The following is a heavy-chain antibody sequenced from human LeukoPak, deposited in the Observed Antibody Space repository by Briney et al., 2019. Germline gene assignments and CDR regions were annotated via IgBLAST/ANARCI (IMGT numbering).Heavy chain of an antibody. D-gene: IGHD5-12*01. Sequence: ASVKLSCKASGYAFTSFDMNWVRQATGQGLEWMGWMTPDTGNTGFAQSFQGRVTLTWNASIRTAYMELNNLTSEDTAVYFCAREWLGQSSPFDHWGQGTLVTASS. CDR3: AREWLGQSSPFDH. CDR2: MTPDTGNT. V-gene: IGHV1-8*01. CDR1: GYAFTSFD. J-gene: IGHJ4*02.